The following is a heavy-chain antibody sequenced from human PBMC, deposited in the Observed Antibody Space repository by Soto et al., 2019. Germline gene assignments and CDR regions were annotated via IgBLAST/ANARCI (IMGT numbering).Heavy chain of an antibody. CDR2: VNPDDSDA. V-gene: IGHV5-51*01. D-gene: IGHD3-16*01. Sequence: PGASLKISCKGSGYTFSNYLIAWVRQMPGKGLEWMGIVNPDDSDATYSPSFRGQVVLSADKAIATAYLQLRALKASDSAIYYCAKASREYNYANWFDTWGQGTLVTVSS. CDR3: AKASREYNYANWFDT. CDR1: GYTFSNYL. J-gene: IGHJ5*02.